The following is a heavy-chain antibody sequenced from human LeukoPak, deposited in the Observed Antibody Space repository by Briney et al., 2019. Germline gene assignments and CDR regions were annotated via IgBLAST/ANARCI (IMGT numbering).Heavy chain of an antibody. CDR3: ARGCSGGSCYSASAFFDY. V-gene: IGHV4-4*07. J-gene: IGHJ4*02. D-gene: IGHD2-15*01. Sequence: SETLSLTCTVSGGSISGYYWSWIRQPAGKGLEWIGRIYTSGSTNYNPSLKSRVTMSVDTSKNQFSLKLSSVTAADTAVYYCARGCSGGSCYSASAFFDYWGQGTLVTVSS. CDR2: IYTSGST. CDR1: GGSISGYY.